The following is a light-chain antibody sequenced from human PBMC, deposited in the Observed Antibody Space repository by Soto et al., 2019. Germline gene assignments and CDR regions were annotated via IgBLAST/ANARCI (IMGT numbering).Light chain of an antibody. CDR2: EVS. V-gene: IGLV2-14*01. CDR1: SSDVGGYNY. J-gene: IGLJ1*01. CDR3: SSYTSFSTYV. Sequence: QSVLTQPASVSGSPGQSITISCTGTSSDVGGYNYVSWYQHHPGKAPKLMIYEVSYRPSGVSNRFSGSKSDNTASLTISGLQAEDEADYYCSSYTSFSTYVFGTGTKVTV.